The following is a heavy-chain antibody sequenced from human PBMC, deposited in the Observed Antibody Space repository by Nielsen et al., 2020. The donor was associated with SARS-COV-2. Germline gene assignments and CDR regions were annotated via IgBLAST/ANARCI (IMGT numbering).Heavy chain of an antibody. CDR2: IYPGDSDT. D-gene: IGHD3-22*01. J-gene: IGHJ5*02. CDR3: ARRTDYYDSSGYYYLSGWFDP. Sequence: GESLKISCKGSGYSFTSYWIGWVRQMPGKGLEWMGIIYPGDSDTRYSPSFQGQVTISADKSISTAYLQWSSLKASDTAMYYCARRTDYYDSSGYYYLSGWFDPWGQGTLVTVSS. CDR1: GYSFTSYW. V-gene: IGHV5-51*01.